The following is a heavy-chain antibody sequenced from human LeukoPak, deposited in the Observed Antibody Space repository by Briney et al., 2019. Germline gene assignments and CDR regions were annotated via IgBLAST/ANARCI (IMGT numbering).Heavy chain of an antibody. CDR1: GFIVSSNY. V-gene: IGHV3-66*01. Sequence: GGSLRLSCAASGFIVSSNYMSWVRQAPGKGLEWVSVIYSGGSTYYADSVKGRFTISRDNSKNTLYLQMNSLRAEDTAVYYCARNYYDSSGQSYWGQGTLVTVSS. CDR2: IYSGGST. J-gene: IGHJ4*02. D-gene: IGHD3-22*01. CDR3: ARNYYDSSGQSY.